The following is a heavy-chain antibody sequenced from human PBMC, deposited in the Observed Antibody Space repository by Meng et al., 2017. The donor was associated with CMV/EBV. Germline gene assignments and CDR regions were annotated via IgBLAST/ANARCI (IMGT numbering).Heavy chain of an antibody. J-gene: IGHJ4*02. Sequence: SETLSLTCAVYGGSFSGYYWSWIRQPPGKGLEWIGEINHSGSTNYNPSLKSRVTISVDTSKNQFSLKLSSVTAADTAVYYCARGKVDIVNWGQGTLVTVS. V-gene: IGHV4-34*01. CDR1: GGSFSGYY. CDR2: INHSGST. D-gene: IGHD5-12*01. CDR3: ARGKVDIVN.